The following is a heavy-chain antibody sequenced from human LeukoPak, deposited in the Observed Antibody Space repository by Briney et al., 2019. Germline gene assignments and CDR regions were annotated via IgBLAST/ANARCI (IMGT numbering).Heavy chain of an antibody. D-gene: IGHD5-24*01. Sequence: GGSLRLSCAASGFTFSSYWMHWVRQAPGKGLVWVSRINSDGTSTSYADSVKGRFTIYRDNAKNTLYLQMNSLRAEDTAVYYCARAREMATNHNADTWGQGTLVTVSS. CDR3: ARAREMATNHNADT. V-gene: IGHV3-74*01. CDR1: GFTFSSYW. J-gene: IGHJ5*02. CDR2: INSDGTST.